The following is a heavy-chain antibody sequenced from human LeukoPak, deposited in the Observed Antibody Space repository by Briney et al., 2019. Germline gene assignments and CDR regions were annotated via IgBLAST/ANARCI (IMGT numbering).Heavy chain of an antibody. J-gene: IGHJ5*02. D-gene: IGHD3-3*01. CDR1: GGSFSGYY. CDR3: AREDFLSGPRQYNWFDP. V-gene: IGHV4-34*01. CDR2: INHSGST. Sequence: SETLSLTCAVYGGSFSGYYWSWIRQPPGKGLEWIGEINHSGSTNYNPSLKSRVTISVDTSKNQFSLKLSSVTAADTAVYYCAREDFLSGPRQYNWFDPWGQGTLVTVSS.